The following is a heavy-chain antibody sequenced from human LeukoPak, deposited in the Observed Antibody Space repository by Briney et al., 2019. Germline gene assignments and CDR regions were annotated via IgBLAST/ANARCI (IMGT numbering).Heavy chain of an antibody. CDR2: IYTSGNT. Sequence: PSQTLSLTCTVSGGSISSGSYSWSWIRQPAGKGLEWSGRIYTSGNTDYNPSLKSRLTISVDTSKNQFSLKLSSVTAADTAVYYCASEYSSSSWSFDYWGQGTLVTVSS. CDR1: GGSISSGSYS. J-gene: IGHJ4*02. V-gene: IGHV4-61*02. D-gene: IGHD6-6*01. CDR3: ASEYSSSSWSFDY.